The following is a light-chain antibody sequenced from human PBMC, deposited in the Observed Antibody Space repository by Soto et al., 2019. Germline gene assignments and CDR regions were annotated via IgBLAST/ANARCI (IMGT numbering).Light chain of an antibody. J-gene: IGKJ5*01. CDR3: QQYENIPT. Sequence: EIQMAQSPSSLSVSVGDRVTINYXASQHINNWLNWYQQKPRRAPKIXIYXASNLEAGVPSRFRGSGSGTDFTFTISSLQPEDIATYYCQQYENIPTFGQGTRLEIK. CDR1: QHINNW. CDR2: XAS. V-gene: IGKV1-33*01.